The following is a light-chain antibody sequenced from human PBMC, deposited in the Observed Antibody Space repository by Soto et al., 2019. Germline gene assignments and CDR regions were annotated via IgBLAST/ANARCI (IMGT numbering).Light chain of an antibody. V-gene: IGLV2-14*01. CDR3: TSYTSSDSLLYV. J-gene: IGLJ1*01. CDR1: SSDVGGYNY. CDR2: EVS. Sequence: QSVLTQPASVSGSPGQSITISCTGTSSDVGGYNYVSWYQQHPGKAPKLLIYEVSHRPSGVSNRFSGSKSGNTASLAISGLQAEDEADYYCTSYTSSDSLLYVFGTGTKVNV.